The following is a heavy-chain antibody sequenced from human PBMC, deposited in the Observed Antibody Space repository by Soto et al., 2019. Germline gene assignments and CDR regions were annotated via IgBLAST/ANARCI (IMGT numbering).Heavy chain of an antibody. J-gene: IGHJ4*02. CDR2: IYYSGST. V-gene: IGHV4-30-4*01. D-gene: IGHD3-10*01. CDR1: GGSISSGDYY. CDR3: ARVDSYGSGSDY. Sequence: SETLSLTCTVSGGSISSGDYYWSWIRQPPGKGLEWIGYIYYSGSTYYNPSLKSRVTISVDTSKNQFSLKLSSVTAADTAVYYCARVDSYGSGSDYWGQGTLVTVSS.